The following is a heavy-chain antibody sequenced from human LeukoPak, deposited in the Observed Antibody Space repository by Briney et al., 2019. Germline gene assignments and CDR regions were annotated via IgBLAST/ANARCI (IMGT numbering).Heavy chain of an antibody. CDR1: GYTFTSYG. J-gene: IGHJ6*02. Sequence: ASVKVSCKASGYTFTSYGIRWVRPAPGQGLEWMGWISAYNGNTNYAQKLQGRVTMTTDTSTSTAYMELRSLRSDDTAVYYCARDEDLRYFDWLLPYYYYYGMDVWGQGTTVTVSS. V-gene: IGHV1-18*01. D-gene: IGHD3-9*01. CDR2: ISAYNGNT. CDR3: ARDEDLRYFDWLLPYYYYYGMDV.